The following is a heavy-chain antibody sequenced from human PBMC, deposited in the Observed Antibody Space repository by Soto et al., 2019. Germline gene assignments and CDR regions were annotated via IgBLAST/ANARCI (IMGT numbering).Heavy chain of an antibody. J-gene: IGHJ5*01. V-gene: IGHV4-30-2*01. CDR1: GGSISSGGYS. D-gene: IGHD6-13*01. CDR3: ARDRGIDNWFGS. Sequence: PSETLSLTCAVSGGSISSGGYSWSWIRQPPGKGLEWIGYNYHSGTTYYNPSLKSRVTISLDRAKSQFSLNLSSVTAADTAVYYCARDRGIDNWFGSWGQGTLVTVSS. CDR2: NYHSGTT.